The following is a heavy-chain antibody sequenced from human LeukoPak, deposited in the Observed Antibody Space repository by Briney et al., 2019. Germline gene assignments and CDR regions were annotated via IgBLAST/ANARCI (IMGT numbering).Heavy chain of an antibody. J-gene: IGHJ4*02. CDR3: AKLYYCSGGSCYSRYFDY. CDR2: ISGSGGST. D-gene: IGHD2-15*01. V-gene: IGHV3-23*01. Sequence: GGSLRLSCAASGFTFSSYAMSWVRQAPGKGLEWVSPISGSGGSTYYADSVKGRFTISRDNSKNTLYLQMNSLRAEDTAVYFCAKLYYCSGGSCYSRYFDYWGQGTLVTVSS. CDR1: GFTFSSYA.